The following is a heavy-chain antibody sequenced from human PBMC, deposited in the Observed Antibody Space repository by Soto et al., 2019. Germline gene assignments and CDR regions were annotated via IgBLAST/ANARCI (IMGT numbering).Heavy chain of an antibody. CDR2: IYDNGIT. Sequence: QVVLQESGPGLVKPSETLSLTCSVSGRSITSYYWSWVRQPPGKGLEWIGYIYDNGITSQNPSLKSRVTRLADTSQNQFSLKLRSVTGADTAVYYCARTYDSNGYANEFDSWGQGILVTVTS. V-gene: IGHV4-59*12. CDR1: GRSITSYY. CDR3: ARTYDSNGYANEFDS. D-gene: IGHD3-22*01. J-gene: IGHJ4*02.